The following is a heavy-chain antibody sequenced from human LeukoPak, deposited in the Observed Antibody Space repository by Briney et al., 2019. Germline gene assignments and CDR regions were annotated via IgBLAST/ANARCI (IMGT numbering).Heavy chain of an antibody. V-gene: IGHV3-23*01. CDR1: GFTFSTYA. Sequence: GGSLRLSCAASGFTFSTYAMTWVRQAPGKGLEWVSVISGSGGTTYYADSVKGRFTLSRDNSKNTVFLQMNSLRAEDTAVYYCAKSIGGVVVVAADYWGQGILVTVSS. CDR3: AKSIGGVVVVAADY. J-gene: IGHJ4*02. D-gene: IGHD2-15*01. CDR2: ISGSGGTT.